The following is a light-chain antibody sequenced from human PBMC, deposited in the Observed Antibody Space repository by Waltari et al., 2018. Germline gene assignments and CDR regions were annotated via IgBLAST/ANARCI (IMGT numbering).Light chain of an antibody. Sequence: DIVMTQSPLPLPVTPGEPASISCRSSEGLLHSNGYTYLDWYLQKPGQSPHLLIYWASNRASGVPDRFSGSGSGTDFTLKISRVEAEDVGVYYCMQTLQTPYTFGQGTKLEIK. CDR2: WAS. CDR1: EGLLHSNGYTY. V-gene: IGKV2-28*01. CDR3: MQTLQTPYT. J-gene: IGKJ2*01.